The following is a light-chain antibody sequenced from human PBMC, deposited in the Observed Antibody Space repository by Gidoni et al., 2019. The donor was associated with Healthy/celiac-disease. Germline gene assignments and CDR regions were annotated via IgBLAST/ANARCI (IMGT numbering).Light chain of an antibody. V-gene: IGLV1-44*01. CDR2: SDN. CDR1: GSNIGSYN. Sequence: QPVLTQPPPALGPPGQRVTISCSGSGSNIGSYNVHWYQQFPGTAPKFLISSDNQRPSGVPDRFSGSKSGTSASLAISGLQSEDEAHYYCAAWDDTLNGLVFGGGTTLTAL. J-gene: IGLJ2*01. CDR3: AAWDDTLNGLV.